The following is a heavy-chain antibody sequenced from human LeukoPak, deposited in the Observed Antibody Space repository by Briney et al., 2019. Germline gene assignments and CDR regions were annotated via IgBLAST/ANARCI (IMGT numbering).Heavy chain of an antibody. D-gene: IGHD4-17*01. CDR1: GFTLSSYS. CDR2: ISGSSSYI. J-gene: IGHJ4*02. Sequence: GGSLRLSCAASGFTLSSYSMNWVRQAPGKGLEWVSSISGSSSYIYYADSVKGRFTISRDNAKNSLYLQMNSLRAEDTAVYYCASAYGDYSSFDYWGQGTLVIVSS. CDR3: ASAYGDYSSFDY. V-gene: IGHV3-21*01.